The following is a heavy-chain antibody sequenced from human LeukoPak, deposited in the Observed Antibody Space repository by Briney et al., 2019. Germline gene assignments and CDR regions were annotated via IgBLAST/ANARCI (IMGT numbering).Heavy chain of an antibody. CDR1: GFTFDDYG. V-gene: IGHV3-20*04. J-gene: IGHJ4*02. CDR3: ARDTYYYDSSGYYYPGGCDY. Sequence: GGSLRLSCAASGFTFDDYGMSWVRQAPGKGLEWVSGINWNGGSTGYADSVKGRFTISRDNAKNSLSLQMNSLRAEDTAVYYCARDTYYYDSSGYYYPGGCDYWGQGTLVTVSS. CDR2: INWNGGST. D-gene: IGHD3-22*01.